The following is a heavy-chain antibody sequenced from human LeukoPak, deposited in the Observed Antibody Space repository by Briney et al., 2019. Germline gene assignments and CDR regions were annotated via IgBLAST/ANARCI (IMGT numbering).Heavy chain of an antibody. V-gene: IGHV3-33*08. J-gene: IGHJ5*02. CDR3: ARDLSISALDFDP. D-gene: IGHD6-13*01. Sequence: GGFLRLSCAASGFTFSSYSMNWVRQAPGKGLEWVAVEWADGTKKDYADSVKGRFTISRDTSQNTVFLQMNTLRTEDTAVYYCARDLSISALDFDPWGQGTLVTVSS. CDR2: EWADGTKK. CDR1: GFTFSSYS.